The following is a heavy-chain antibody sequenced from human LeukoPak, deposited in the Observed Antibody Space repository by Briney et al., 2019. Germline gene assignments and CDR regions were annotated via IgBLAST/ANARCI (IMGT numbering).Heavy chain of an antibody. V-gene: IGHV1-18*01. CDR1: GYTFTSYG. Sequence: GASVKVSCKASGYTFTSYGISWVRQAPGQGLEWMRWISAYNGNTNYAQKLQGRVTMTTDTSTSTAYMELRSLRSDDTAVYYCARVRPTTYSSGYYYVDYWGQGTLVTVSS. CDR3: ARVRPTTYSSGYYYVDY. J-gene: IGHJ4*02. CDR2: ISAYNGNT. D-gene: IGHD3-22*01.